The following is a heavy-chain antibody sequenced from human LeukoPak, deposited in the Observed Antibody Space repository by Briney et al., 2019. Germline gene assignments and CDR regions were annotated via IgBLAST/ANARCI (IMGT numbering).Heavy chain of an antibody. D-gene: IGHD3-22*01. Sequence: PGGSLRLSCAASGFTLSSYWMSWVRQAPGKGLEWVANIKQDGSEKYYVDSAKGRFTISRDNAKNSLYLQMNSLRAEDTAVYYCASGYYYDSSGLPDYFDCWGQGTLVTVSS. CDR2: IKQDGSEK. V-gene: IGHV3-7*01. J-gene: IGHJ4*02. CDR3: ASGYYYDSSGLPDYFDC. CDR1: GFTLSSYW.